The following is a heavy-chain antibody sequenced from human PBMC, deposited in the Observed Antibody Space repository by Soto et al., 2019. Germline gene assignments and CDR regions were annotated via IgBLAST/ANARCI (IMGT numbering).Heavy chain of an antibody. CDR2: INHSGNT. CDR1: GGSIGTSAYY. CDR3: SRRAPEGFDP. Sequence: SETLSLTCAVSGGSIGTSAYYWGWVRQAPGKGLEWIGSINHSGNTYLSPSLKDRVTMSVDTSKNSFSLKLRSATAADTGLYYCSRRAPEGFDPWGQGTLVTVSS. V-gene: IGHV4-39*01. J-gene: IGHJ5*02.